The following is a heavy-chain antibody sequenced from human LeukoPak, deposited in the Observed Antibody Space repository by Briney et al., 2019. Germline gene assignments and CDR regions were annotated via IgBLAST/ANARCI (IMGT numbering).Heavy chain of an antibody. J-gene: IGHJ4*02. CDR1: GFSFGSFW. D-gene: IGHD6-19*01. CDR3: VRDIGWYRFDY. V-gene: IGHV3-7*03. CDR2: IKPDGSET. Sequence: GGSLRLSCAASGFSFGSFWMTWVRQAPGKGLEWVAHIKPDGSETKYVDSVKGRFTISRDNAKNSLFLLMNSLGVEDTAVYYCVRDIGWYRFDYWGRGTLVTVSS.